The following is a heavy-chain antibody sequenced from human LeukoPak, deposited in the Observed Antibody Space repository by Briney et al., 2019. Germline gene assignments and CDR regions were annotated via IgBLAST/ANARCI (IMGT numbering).Heavy chain of an antibody. CDR2: INPNTGAT. CDR3: ARDERFCNGDNHYPDLGY. Sequence: GASAKVSCKASGYTFTGYYMFWVRQAPGQGLEWMGWINPNTGATKYAQNFQGRVTLTRDTSIRTTFMELSSLRSDDTAFYYCARDERFCNGDNHYPDLGYWGQGTLVTVSS. D-gene: IGHD2-15*01. CDR1: GYTFTGYY. V-gene: IGHV1-2*02. J-gene: IGHJ4*02.